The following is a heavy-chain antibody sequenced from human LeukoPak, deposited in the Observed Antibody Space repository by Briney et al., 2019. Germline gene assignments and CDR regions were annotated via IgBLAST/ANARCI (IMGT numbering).Heavy chain of an antibody. CDR2: ISGSGSNT. V-gene: IGHV3-23*01. CDR1: GFTFSNYA. Sequence: GGSLRLSCAASGFTFSNYAMSWVRQAPGKGLEWVSAISGSGSNTYYADSVKGRFTISRDNSKNTLFLQMSSLGAEDTAVYYCAKGRSGYCSSTSCQDTFDYWGQGTTVTVSS. J-gene: IGHJ4*03. D-gene: IGHD2-2*01. CDR3: AKGRSGYCSSTSCQDTFDY.